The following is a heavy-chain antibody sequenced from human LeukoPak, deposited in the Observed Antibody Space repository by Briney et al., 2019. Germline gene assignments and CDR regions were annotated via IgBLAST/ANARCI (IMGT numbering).Heavy chain of an antibody. CDR2: ISTDNGDT. J-gene: IGHJ4*02. CDR3: ARRLEYDFWSGSHVDY. V-gene: IGHV1-18*01. CDR1: GYTFTTYG. Sequence: VASVKVSCKSSGYTFTTYGITWVRQAPGQGLEWMGWISTDNGDTNYAQKLQGRVTMTTDTSTSIAYMELRSLRSDDTAVYYCARRLEYDFWSGSHVDYWGQGTLVTVSS. D-gene: IGHD3-3*01.